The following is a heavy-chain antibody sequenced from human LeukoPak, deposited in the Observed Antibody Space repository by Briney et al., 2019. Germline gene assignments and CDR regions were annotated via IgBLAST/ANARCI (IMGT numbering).Heavy chain of an antibody. J-gene: IGHJ4*02. D-gene: IGHD2-15*01. CDR3: AEGGVRYCSGGSCYSNY. Sequence: GGSLRLSCAASGFTFSSYAMSWVRQAPGKGLERVSAISGSGGSTYYADSVKGRFTISRDNSKNTLYLQMNSLRAEDTAVYYCAEGGVRYCSGGSCYSNYWGQGTLVTVSS. CDR2: ISGSGGST. CDR1: GFTFSSYA. V-gene: IGHV3-23*01.